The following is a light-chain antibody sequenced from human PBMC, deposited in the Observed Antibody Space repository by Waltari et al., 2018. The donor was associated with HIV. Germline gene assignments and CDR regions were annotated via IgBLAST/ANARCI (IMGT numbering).Light chain of an antibody. CDR2: SNN. CDR3: AAWDDSLNGWV. Sequence: QSVLTQPPSASGTPGQRVTISCSGSSSNIGSNTVNWYHQLPGTAPKLLTYSNNPRPSVVPDRFSGAKSGTSVSLAISGLQSEDDTDYYCAAWDDSLNGWVFGGGTKLTVL. V-gene: IGLV1-44*01. J-gene: IGLJ3*02. CDR1: SSNIGSNT.